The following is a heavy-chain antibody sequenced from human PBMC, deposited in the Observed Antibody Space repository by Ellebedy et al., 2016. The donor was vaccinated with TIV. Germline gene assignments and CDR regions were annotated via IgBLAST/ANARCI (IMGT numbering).Heavy chain of an antibody. J-gene: IGHJ5*02. Sequence: GESLKISCAASGFTFSSYAMSWVRQAPGKGLEWVSTISNTGSRTYYADSVEGRFTISRDNSKNTLFLQMNTLRVEDTAIYYCARGRPSHEKTKLGWFDPWGQGTLVTVSS. CDR2: ISNTGSRT. CDR3: ARGRPSHEKTKLGWFDP. V-gene: IGHV3-23*01. CDR1: GFTFSSYA. D-gene: IGHD1-7*01.